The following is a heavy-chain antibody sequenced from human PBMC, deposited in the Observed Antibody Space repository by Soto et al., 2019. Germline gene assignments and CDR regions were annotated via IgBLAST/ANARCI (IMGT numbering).Heavy chain of an antibody. CDR2: ISRDAANT. CDR3: AKDPSTGYADH. CDR1: AFIFSDYA. J-gene: IGHJ4*02. V-gene: IGHV3-23*01. D-gene: IGHD3-9*01. Sequence: EVHLLESGGDLVQPGGSLSLSCAASAFIFSDYAMTWVRQAPGKGLEWVSPISRDAANTHYADSVKGRFTISRDNSKNTLYLQMSSLRGEDTALYYCAKDPSTGYADHWGQGTLVTVSS.